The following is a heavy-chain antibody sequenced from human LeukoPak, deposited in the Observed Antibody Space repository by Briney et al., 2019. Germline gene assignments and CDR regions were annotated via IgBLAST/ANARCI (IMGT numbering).Heavy chain of an antibody. D-gene: IGHD3-16*01. CDR3: ARDLVYDSPPSGMDV. J-gene: IGHJ6*02. V-gene: IGHV1-2*02. Sequence: ASVKVSCKASGYTFTGYYMHWVRQAPGPGLEWMGWINPNSGGTSYAQKFQGRVTMTRDTSISTAYMELSRLRSDDTAVYYCARDLVYDSPPSGMDVWGQGTTVTVSS. CDR1: GYTFTGYY. CDR2: INPNSGGT.